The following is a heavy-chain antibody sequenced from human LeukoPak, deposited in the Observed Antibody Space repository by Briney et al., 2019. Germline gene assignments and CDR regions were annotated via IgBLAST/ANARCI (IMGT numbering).Heavy chain of an antibody. CDR1: GYKFTNYW. J-gene: IGHJ3*02. V-gene: IGHV5-51*01. D-gene: IGHD2-15*01. CDR2: IYPGDSET. CDR3: ARPKLVAASLDAFDI. Sequence: GESLKISCKSSGYKFTNYWIGWVRQMPGKGLEWMTIIYPGDSETRYSPSFQGQVTISADRSIGTMYLQWSSLKASDTAMYYCARPKLVAASLDAFDIWGQGTMVTVSS.